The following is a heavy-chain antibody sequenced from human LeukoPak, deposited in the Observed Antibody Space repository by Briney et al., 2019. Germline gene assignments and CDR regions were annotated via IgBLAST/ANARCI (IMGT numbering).Heavy chain of an antibody. CDR1: GYTFTSQY. V-gene: IGHV1-46*04. CDR2: IDPSGGSA. D-gene: IGHD1-1*01. CDR3: ARVGRRPYYAFDM. J-gene: IGHJ3*02. Sequence: GASVKVSCKASGYTFTSQYMHWVRQAPGQGREWMGRIDPSGGSASYAQKLQGRVTMTRDTSTSTIYMELSSLRSEDTAVYYCARVGRRPYYAFDMWGQGTMVTVSS.